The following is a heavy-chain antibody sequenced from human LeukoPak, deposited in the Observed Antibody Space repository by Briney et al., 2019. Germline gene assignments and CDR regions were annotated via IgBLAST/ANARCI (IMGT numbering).Heavy chain of an antibody. CDR2: IIPIFGTA. Sequence: ASVKVSCKASGGTFSSYAISWVRQAPGQGLEWMGGIIPIFGTANYAQKFQGRVTITTDESTSTAYMELSSLRAEDTAVYYCAKAYCSRPTCYSPDYWGQGTLVTVSS. J-gene: IGHJ4*02. V-gene: IGHV1-69*05. CDR1: GGTFSSYA. CDR3: AKAYCSRPTCYSPDY. D-gene: IGHD2-2*01.